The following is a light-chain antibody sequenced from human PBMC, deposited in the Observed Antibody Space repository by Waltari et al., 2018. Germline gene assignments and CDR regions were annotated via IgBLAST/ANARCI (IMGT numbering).Light chain of an antibody. CDR2: DAS. J-gene: IGKJ1*01. CDR3: QQYSGRPRT. CDR1: QSVSTF. Sequence: EIVLTQSPATLSLSPGERATLSCRASQSVSTFLAWYQQKPGQAPRLLIYDASNRATGIPARFSGSGSGTDFTLTISSLQPDDFATYHCQQYSGRPRTFGQGTKVDIK. V-gene: IGKV3-11*01.